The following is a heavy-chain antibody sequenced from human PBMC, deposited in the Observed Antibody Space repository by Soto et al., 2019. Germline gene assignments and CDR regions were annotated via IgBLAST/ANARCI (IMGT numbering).Heavy chain of an antibody. CDR1: GDSLITDYW. Sequence: KPSETLSLTCTFSGDSLITDYWWSWVRQPPGKGLEWIGEIHHSGITNYIQSVRSRVTMSVDKSNNQVSLELTSVAAADTAVYYCARGISYRWVYWGQGILVTVSS. D-gene: IGHD3-16*02. J-gene: IGHJ4*02. CDR2: IHHSGIT. CDR3: ARGISYRWVY. V-gene: IGHV4-4*02.